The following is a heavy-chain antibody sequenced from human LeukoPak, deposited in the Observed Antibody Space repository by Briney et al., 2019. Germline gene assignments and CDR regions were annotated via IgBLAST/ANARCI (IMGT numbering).Heavy chain of an antibody. Sequence: GGSLRLSCAASGFTFSSYWMHWVRQIPGKGLMWVSRIESNGLTLYADSVRDRFTISRDNGKNTIYLQMNSLRVDDTAIYYCAKAATYFYGSVTYDWFESWGQGTLVTVSS. CDR3: AKAATYFYGSVTYDWFES. CDR2: IESNGLT. D-gene: IGHD3-10*01. J-gene: IGHJ5*01. V-gene: IGHV3-74*01. CDR1: GFTFSSYW.